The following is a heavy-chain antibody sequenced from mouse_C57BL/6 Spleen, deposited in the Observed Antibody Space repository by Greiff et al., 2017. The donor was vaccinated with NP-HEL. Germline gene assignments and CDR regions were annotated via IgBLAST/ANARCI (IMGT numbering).Heavy chain of an antibody. CDR3: AREDDYDGAWFAY. CDR2: IDPSDSET. V-gene: IGHV1-52*01. CDR1: GYTFTSYW. Sequence: QVQLQQPGAELVRPGSSVKLSCKASGYTFTSYWMHWVKQRPIQGLEWIGNIDPSDSETHYNQKFKDKATLTVDKSSSTAYMQLSSLTSEDSAVYYCAREDDYDGAWFAYWGQGTPVTVSA. J-gene: IGHJ3*01. D-gene: IGHD2-4*01.